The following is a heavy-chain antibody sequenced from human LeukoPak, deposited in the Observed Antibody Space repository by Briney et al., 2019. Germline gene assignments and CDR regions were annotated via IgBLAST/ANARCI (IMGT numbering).Heavy chain of an antibody. J-gene: IGHJ4*02. CDR2: INSDGSSA. CDR1: GFIFSSSW. Sequence: PGGSLRLSCAASGFIFSSSWMHWVRQAPGKGLVWVSRINSDGSSASYADSVKGRFTISRDNAKNTVFLQMNSLRPEDTAVYYCARASAPDRAATTAVDNWGQGTLVTVSS. D-gene: IGHD5-12*01. CDR3: ARASAPDRAATTAVDN. V-gene: IGHV3-74*01.